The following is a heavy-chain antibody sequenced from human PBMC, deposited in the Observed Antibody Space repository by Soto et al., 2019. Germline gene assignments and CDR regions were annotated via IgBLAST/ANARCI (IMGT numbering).Heavy chain of an antibody. CDR1: GGTFSSYA. D-gene: IGHD6-13*01. CDR2: IIPIFGTA. J-gene: IGHJ4*02. Sequence: QVQLVQSGAEVKKPGSSVKVSCKSSGGTFSSYAISWVRQAPGQGLEWMGGIIPIFGTANYEQTLQGRGTITWDETKSTAYKEARRPRSEHTGVYYCARVGEAAVGSFESLGQGTLVTVSS. V-gene: IGHV1-69*01. CDR3: ARVGEAAVGSFES.